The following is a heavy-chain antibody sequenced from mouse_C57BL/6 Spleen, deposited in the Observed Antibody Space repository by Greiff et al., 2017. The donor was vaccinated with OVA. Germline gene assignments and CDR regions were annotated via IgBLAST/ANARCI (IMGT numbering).Heavy chain of an antibody. CDR3: ARSGYGSSYERVDY. Sequence: QVQLKQPGAELVKPGASVKLSCKASGYTFTSYWKHWVKPRPGQGLEWVGMIYSNSGSTNYNEKFKSKATLTVDKSSSTAYMQLSSLTSEDSAVYYCARSGYGSSYERVDYWGQGTSVTVSS. D-gene: IGHD1-1*01. CDR1: GYTFTSYW. CDR2: IYSNSGST. V-gene: IGHV1-64*01. J-gene: IGHJ4*01.